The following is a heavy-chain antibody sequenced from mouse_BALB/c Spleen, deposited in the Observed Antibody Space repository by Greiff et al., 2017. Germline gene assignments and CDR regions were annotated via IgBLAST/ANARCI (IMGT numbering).Heavy chain of an antibody. Sequence: VQLQQPGAELVRPGASVKLSCKASGYTFTSYWINWVKQRPGQGLEWIGNIYPSDSYTNYNQKFKDKATLTVDKSSSTAYMQLSSPTSEDSAVYYCTRAYHYAMDYWGQGTSVTVSS. CDR2: IYPSDSYT. CDR1: GYTFTSYW. V-gene: IGHV1-69*02. CDR3: TRAYHYAMDY. J-gene: IGHJ4*01. D-gene: IGHD2-10*01.